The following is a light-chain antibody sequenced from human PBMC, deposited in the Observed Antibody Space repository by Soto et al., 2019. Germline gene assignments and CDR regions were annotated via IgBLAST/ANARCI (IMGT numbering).Light chain of an antibody. J-gene: IGKJ4*01. CDR1: QSVSRS. Sequence: EIVLTQSPATLSLSPGDRAVLSCRASQSVSRSLTWYQHKPGQAPRLLIYDASTRATGIPRRFSGSGSGTDFTLTISSLEPDDFAVYYCQQRSNRFGGGTKVEIK. V-gene: IGKV3-11*01. CDR3: QQRSNR. CDR2: DAS.